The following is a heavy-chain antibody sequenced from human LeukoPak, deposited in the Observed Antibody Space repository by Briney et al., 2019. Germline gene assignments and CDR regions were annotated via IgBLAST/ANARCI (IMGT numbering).Heavy chain of an antibody. V-gene: IGHV3-48*01. CDR1: GFSFSSYN. CDR3: ARGGYSSSWYLEDY. CDR2: VSSSSSTT. J-gene: IGHJ4*02. Sequence: GGSLRLSCAASGFSFSSYNMNWVRQAPGKGLEWVSYVSSSSSTTYYAVSVKDRFTISRDNAKNSLYLQMNSLRAEDTAVYYCARGGYSSSWYLEDYWGQGTLVTVSS. D-gene: IGHD6-13*01.